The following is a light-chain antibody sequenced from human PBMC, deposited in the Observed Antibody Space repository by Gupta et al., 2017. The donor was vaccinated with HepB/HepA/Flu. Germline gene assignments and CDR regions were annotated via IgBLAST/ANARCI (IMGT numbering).Light chain of an antibody. V-gene: IGLV2-18*02. J-gene: IGLJ2*01. CDR2: EVS. CDR1: SSDVGGYNR. Sequence: QPALTQPPSVSGSPRQSVTISCTGTSSDVGGYNRVSWYQQPPGTAPRLMIYEVSNRPSGVPDRFSGSKSGNTASLTISGLQAEDEADYYCSSYTSSSTYALFGGGTKLTVL. CDR3: SSYTSSSTYAL.